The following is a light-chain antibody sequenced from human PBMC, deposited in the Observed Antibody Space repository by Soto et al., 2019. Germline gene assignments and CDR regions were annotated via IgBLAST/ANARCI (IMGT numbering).Light chain of an antibody. Sequence: EIVMTQSPATLSVSPGERATLSCRASQSVSRDLAWYQQKPGQAPRLLIYGASTRATGIPARFSGSGSATEFTLTISSLQSEDFAVYYCQQYNNWPRTFGQGTKVDIK. CDR1: QSVSRD. J-gene: IGKJ1*01. CDR3: QQYNNWPRT. V-gene: IGKV3-15*01. CDR2: GAS.